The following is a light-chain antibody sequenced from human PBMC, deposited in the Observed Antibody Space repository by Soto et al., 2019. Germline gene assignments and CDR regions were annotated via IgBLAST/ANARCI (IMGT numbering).Light chain of an antibody. V-gene: IGLV2-8*01. J-gene: IGLJ3*02. CDR1: NFDVNY. CDR2: EVS. Sequence: QSALTQPPSASGSRGQSVTISCTGTNFDVNYVSWFQQHPGKAPKLIIYEVSKRPSGVPDRFSGSKSGNTASLTVSGLQADDETDYYCSSYAGSDIWVFGGGTKLTVL. CDR3: SSYAGSDIWV.